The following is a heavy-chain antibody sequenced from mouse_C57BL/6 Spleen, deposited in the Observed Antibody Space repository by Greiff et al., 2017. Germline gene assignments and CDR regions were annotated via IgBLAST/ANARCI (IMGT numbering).Heavy chain of an antibody. CDR2: IDFDGSST. D-gene: IGHD1-1*02. Sequence: DVMLVESEGGLVQPGSSMTLSCTASGFTFSDYYMAWVRQVPEKGLEWVANIDFDGSSTYYLDSLKSRFIISRDNAKNILYLQMSSLQSEETAAYYCASEDCGGDWDIDVWGTGTTVTVSS. CDR3: ASEDCGGDWDIDV. V-gene: IGHV5-16*01. J-gene: IGHJ1*03. CDR1: GFTFSDYY.